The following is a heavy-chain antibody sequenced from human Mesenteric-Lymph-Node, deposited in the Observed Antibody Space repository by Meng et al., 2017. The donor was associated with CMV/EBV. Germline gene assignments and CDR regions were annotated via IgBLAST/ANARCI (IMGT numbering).Heavy chain of an antibody. Sequence: GESLKISCAASGFTFSSYAMHWVRQAPGQGLEWVAFISYDGSNKYYADSVKGRFTISRDNAKNSLYLQMNSLRAEDTAVYFCARGRGYNYCYSYYWGQGTLVTV. CDR2: ISYDGSNK. CDR3: ARGRGYNYCYSYY. J-gene: IGHJ4*02. V-gene: IGHV3-30-3*01. D-gene: IGHD5-18*01. CDR1: GFTFSSYA.